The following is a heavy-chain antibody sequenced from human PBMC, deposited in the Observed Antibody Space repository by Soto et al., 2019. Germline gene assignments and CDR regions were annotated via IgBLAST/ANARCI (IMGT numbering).Heavy chain of an antibody. Sequence: ASVKVSCKASGYTFTGYYMHWVRQAPGQGLEWMGWINPNSGGTNYAQKFQGWATMTRDTSISTAYMELSRLRSDDTAVYYCARGYCSGGSCWKPLYGMDVWGQGTTVTVSS. V-gene: IGHV1-2*04. CDR1: GYTFTGYY. CDR2: INPNSGGT. J-gene: IGHJ6*02. D-gene: IGHD2-15*01. CDR3: ARGYCSGGSCWKPLYGMDV.